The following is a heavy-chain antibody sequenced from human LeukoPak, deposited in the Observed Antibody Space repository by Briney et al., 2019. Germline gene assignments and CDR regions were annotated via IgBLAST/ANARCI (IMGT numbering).Heavy chain of an antibody. CDR2: INPNNGGT. Sequence: ASVKVSCKASGYTFTGYYMHWVRQAPGQGLEWMGRINPNNGGTNYAQKFQGRVTMTGDTSISTAYMELSSLRSDDTAVYYCAREREQPPIYYYGMDVWGQGTTVTVSS. J-gene: IGHJ6*02. V-gene: IGHV1-2*06. CDR3: AREREQPPIYYYGMDV. D-gene: IGHD1-26*01. CDR1: GYTFTGYY.